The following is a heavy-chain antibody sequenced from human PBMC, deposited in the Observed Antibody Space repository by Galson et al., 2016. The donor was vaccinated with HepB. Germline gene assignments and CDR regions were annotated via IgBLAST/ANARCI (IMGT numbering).Heavy chain of an antibody. CDR3: ARGVGPAYMDV. D-gene: IGHD5/OR15-5a*01. CDR1: GFSFSSYS. CDR2: ISSTNSPTI. V-gene: IGHV3-48*02. J-gene: IGHJ6*03. Sequence: SLRLSCAASGFSFSSYSMNWVRQAPGKGLEWISYISSTNSPTIYYADSVKGRFTISRDNAKSSLYLQMNSLRDEDTAVYYCARGVGPAYMDVWGNGTTVTVSS.